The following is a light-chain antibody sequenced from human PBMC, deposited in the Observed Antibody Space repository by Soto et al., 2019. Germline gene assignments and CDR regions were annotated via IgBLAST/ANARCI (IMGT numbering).Light chain of an antibody. J-gene: IGKJ1*01. CDR1: QSISSY. V-gene: IGKV1-39*01. CDR2: AAS. Sequence: DIQMTQSPSSLSASIGDRVTITCRASQSISSYLNWYQQKPGKAPKLLVYAASSLQSGVPSRFGGSGSGTDFTLTISSLQPEDFGTYYCQQSYSTPRTFGQGTKVAIK. CDR3: QQSYSTPRT.